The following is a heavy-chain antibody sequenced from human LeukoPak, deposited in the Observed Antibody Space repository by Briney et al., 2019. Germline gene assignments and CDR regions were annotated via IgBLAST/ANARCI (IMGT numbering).Heavy chain of an antibody. V-gene: IGHV1-2*02. J-gene: IGHJ5*02. CDR2: INPNSGGT. D-gene: IGHD5-18*01. CDR1: GYTFTGYY. Sequence: GASVKVSCTASGYTFTGYYMHWVRQAPGQGLEWMGWINPNSGGTNYAQNFQGRVTMTRDTSISTAYMELSRLRSDDTAVYYCARVRGSSYGDNWFDPWGQGTLVTVSS. CDR3: ARVRGSSYGDNWFDP.